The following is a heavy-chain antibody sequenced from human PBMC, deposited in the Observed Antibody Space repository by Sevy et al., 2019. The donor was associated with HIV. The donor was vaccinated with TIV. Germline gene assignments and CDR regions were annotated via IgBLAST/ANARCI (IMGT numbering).Heavy chain of an antibody. V-gene: IGHV3-11*04. CDR1: GFTFSDYY. J-gene: IGHJ3*02. CDR2: ISSSGSTI. D-gene: IGHD2-21*01. Sequence: GGSLRLSCAVSGFTFSDYYMTWIRQAPGKGLEWVSYISSSGSTIYYADSVKGRFTISRDNGKNSLYLQMNSLRAEDTAVYYCAGEGSIRAFDIWGHGTMVTVSS. CDR3: AGEGSIRAFDI.